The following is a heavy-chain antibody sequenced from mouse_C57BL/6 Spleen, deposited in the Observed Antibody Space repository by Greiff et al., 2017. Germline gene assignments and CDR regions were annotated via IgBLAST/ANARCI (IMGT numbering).Heavy chain of an antibody. CDR3: AREDYGSSYVGYFDV. J-gene: IGHJ1*03. CDR1: GYTFTDYY. Sequence: VKLMESGAELVRPGASVKLSCKASGYTFTDYYINWVKQRPGQGLEWIARIYPGSGNTYYNEKFKGKATLTAEKSSSTAYMQLSSLTSEDSAVYFCAREDYGSSYVGYFDVWGTGTTVTVSS. D-gene: IGHD1-1*01. V-gene: IGHV1-76*01. CDR2: IYPGSGNT.